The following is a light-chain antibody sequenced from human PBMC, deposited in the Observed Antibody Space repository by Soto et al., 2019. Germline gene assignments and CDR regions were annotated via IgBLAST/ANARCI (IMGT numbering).Light chain of an antibody. CDR2: AAS. J-gene: IGKJ1*01. CDR3: QQRNSRTT. V-gene: IGKV1-5*01. Sequence: IQVSLSPSSLSSSVEDRVTITCRASQSVSSCLAWYQQKPGKAPRLLIYAASNMHSGIPARFSGSGSGTDFTLTISSLEPEDFAVYYCQQRNSRTTFGQGTKVDI. CDR1: QSVSSC.